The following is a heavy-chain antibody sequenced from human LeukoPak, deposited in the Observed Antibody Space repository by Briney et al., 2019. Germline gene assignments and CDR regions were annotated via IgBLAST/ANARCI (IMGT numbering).Heavy chain of an antibody. V-gene: IGHV1-3*01. CDR1: GYTFITSS. CDR3: VGGSFGF. CDR2: ITVASGNT. Sequence: ASVKVSCKTLGYTFITSSIYWVRQAPGQRLEWLGWITVASGNTRYSENLQGRVTLTRDTSANTAYMELRNLKSEDTAVYYCVGGSFGFWGQGTLVTVSP. J-gene: IGHJ4*02.